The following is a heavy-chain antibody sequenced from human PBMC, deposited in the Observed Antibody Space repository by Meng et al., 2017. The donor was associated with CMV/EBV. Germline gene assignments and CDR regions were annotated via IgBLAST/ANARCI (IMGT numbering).Heavy chain of an antibody. V-gene: IGHV1-2*02. Sequence: ASVKVSCKASGYTFTGYYMHWVRQAPGQGLEWMGWINPNSGGTNYAQKFQGRVTMTRDTSISTAYMELSRLRSDDTAVYYCARGPLGGASHFDYWGQGTLVTVSS. J-gene: IGHJ4*02. D-gene: IGHD7-27*01. CDR1: GYTFTGYY. CDR3: ARGPLGGASHFDY. CDR2: INPNSGGT.